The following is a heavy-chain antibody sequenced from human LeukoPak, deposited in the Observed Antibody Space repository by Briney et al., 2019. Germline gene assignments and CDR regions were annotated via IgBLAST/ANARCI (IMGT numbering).Heavy chain of an antibody. CDR2: IIPIFGTA. CDR3: ARERPDSSGYALDY. D-gene: IGHD3-22*01. V-gene: IGHV1-69*13. CDR1: GYTFTSYA. J-gene: IGHJ4*02. Sequence: SVKVSCKASGYTFTSYAISWVRQAPGQGLEWMGGIIPIFGTANYAQKFQGRVTITADESTSTAYMELSSLRSEDTAVYYCARERPDSSGYALDYWGQGTLVTVSS.